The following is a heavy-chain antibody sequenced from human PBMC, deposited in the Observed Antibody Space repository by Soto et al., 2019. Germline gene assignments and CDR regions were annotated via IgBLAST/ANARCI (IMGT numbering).Heavy chain of an antibody. D-gene: IGHD3-10*01. Sequence: QVQLVQSGAEVKKPGASVKVSCKASGYTFTSYGISWVRQAPGQGLEWMGWISAYNGTTNYAQKLQGRVTMTTDTSTSTAYMELRSLRSDDTAVYYCARNLVTMVRGVIHYFDYWGQGTLVTVSS. CDR3: ARNLVTMVRGVIHYFDY. CDR2: ISAYNGTT. J-gene: IGHJ4*02. CDR1: GYTFTSYG. V-gene: IGHV1-18*01.